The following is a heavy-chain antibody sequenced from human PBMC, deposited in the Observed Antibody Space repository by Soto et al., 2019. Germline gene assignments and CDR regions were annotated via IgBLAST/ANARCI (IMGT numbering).Heavy chain of an antibody. CDR2: ISGYNGNT. CDR3: AREAPLGYCSGGSCHPCGMDV. V-gene: IGHV1-18*01. D-gene: IGHD2-15*01. J-gene: IGHJ6*02. Sequence: QVQLVQSGAEVKKPGASVKVSCKASGYTFSSYGISWVRQAPGQGLEWMGWISGYNGNTNYAQKLQGRVTMTTDTSTRAAYMELRSLSSDDSAVYYCAREAPLGYCSGGSCHPCGMDVWGQGTTVTVSS. CDR1: GYTFSSYG.